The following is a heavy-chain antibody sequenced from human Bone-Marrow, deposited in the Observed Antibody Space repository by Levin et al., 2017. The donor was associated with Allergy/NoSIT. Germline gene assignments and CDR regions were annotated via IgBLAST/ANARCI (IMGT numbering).Heavy chain of an antibody. CDR2: ISGSGGST. V-gene: IGHV3-23*01. CDR1: GFTFSSYA. J-gene: IGHJ3*02. D-gene: IGHD6-13*01. CDR3: ATSSSWTHDAFDI. Sequence: QSGESLKISCAASGFTFSSYAMSWVRQAPGKGLEWVSAISGSGGSTYYADSVKGRFTISRDNSKNTLYLQMNSLRAEDTAVYYCATSSSWTHDAFDIWGQGTMVTVSS.